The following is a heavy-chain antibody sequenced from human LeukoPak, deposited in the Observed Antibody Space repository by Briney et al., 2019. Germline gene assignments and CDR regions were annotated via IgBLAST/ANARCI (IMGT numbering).Heavy chain of an antibody. CDR3: AKDLCY. CDR1: GFTLSSYG. CDR2: ISYDGSNK. Sequence: GGSLRLSCAASGFTLSSYGMHWVRQAPGKGLGWAAVISYDGSNKYYADSVKGRFTISRDNSKNTLYLQMNSLRAEDTAVYYCAKDLCYWGQGTLVTVSS. V-gene: IGHV3-30*18. J-gene: IGHJ4*02.